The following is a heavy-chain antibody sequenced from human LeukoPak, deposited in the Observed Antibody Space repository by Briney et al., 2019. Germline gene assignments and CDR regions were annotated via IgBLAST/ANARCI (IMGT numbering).Heavy chain of an antibody. J-gene: IGHJ4*02. CDR3: ARRGGSSSRRSPIDY. Sequence: GGSLRLSCTASGFAFSDYWMTWVRQAPGKGPEWVANIKQDGSQRYYVDSVRGRFTISRDNAKNSLFLQMNGLRAEDTAVYYCARRGGSSSRRSPIDYWGQGTLVTVSS. V-gene: IGHV3-7*01. CDR2: IKQDGSQR. CDR1: GFAFSDYW. D-gene: IGHD6-6*01.